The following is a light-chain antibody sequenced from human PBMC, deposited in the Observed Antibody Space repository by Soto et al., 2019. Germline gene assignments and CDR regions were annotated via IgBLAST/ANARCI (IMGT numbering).Light chain of an antibody. CDR3: QQYNNWPPLT. CDR2: GAS. J-gene: IGKJ4*01. CDR1: QSVSSN. V-gene: IGKV3-15*01. Sequence: EIVMTQSPATLSVSPGERATLSCRASQSVSSNLAWYQQKPGQAPRLLIYGASTRDTGIPARFSGSGSGTEFTLTISSLQSEYFAVYYCQQYNNWPPLTFGGGTKVEIK.